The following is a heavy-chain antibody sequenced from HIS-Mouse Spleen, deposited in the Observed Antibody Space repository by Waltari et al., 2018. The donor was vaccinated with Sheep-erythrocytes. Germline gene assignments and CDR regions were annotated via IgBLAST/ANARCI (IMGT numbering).Heavy chain of an antibody. D-gene: IGHD3-22*01. J-gene: IGHJ4*02. CDR1: GGSISSSSYY. CDR2: IYYSGGT. V-gene: IGHV4-39*01. CDR3: ARLYYYDSSGYYFDY. Sequence: QLQLQESGPGLVKPSETLSLTCTVSGGSISSSSYYWGWIRQPPGKGLEWIGSIYYSGGTYYNPSLKRRVTISVDTSKNQFSLQLSSVTAADTAVYYCARLYYYDSSGYYFDYWGQGTLVTVSS.